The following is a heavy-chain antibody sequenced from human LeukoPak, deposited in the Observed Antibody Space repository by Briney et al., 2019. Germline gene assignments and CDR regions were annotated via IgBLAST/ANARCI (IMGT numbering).Heavy chain of an antibody. Sequence: SETLSLTCTVSGGSISSYYWSWIRQPPGKGLEWIGYIYYSGSTNYNPSLKSRVTISVDTSKNQFSLKLSSVTAADTAVYYCAGSPRVVPAAMRYFDYWGQGTLVTVSS. V-gene: IGHV4-59*01. CDR3: AGSPRVVPAAMRYFDY. D-gene: IGHD2-2*01. CDR2: IYYSGST. J-gene: IGHJ4*02. CDR1: GGSISSYY.